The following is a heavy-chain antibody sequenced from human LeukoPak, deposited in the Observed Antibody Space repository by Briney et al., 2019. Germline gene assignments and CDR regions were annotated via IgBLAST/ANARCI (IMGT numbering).Heavy chain of an antibody. CDR2: IYYSGST. Sequence: SETLSLTCTVSGGSISSYYWSRIRQPPGKGLEWIGYIYYSGSTNYNPSLKSRVTISVDTSKNQFSLKLSSVTAADTAVYYCARIHGGGWYYFDYWGQGTLVTVSS. V-gene: IGHV4-59*01. CDR3: ARIHGGGWYYFDY. CDR1: GGSISSYY. D-gene: IGHD6-19*01. J-gene: IGHJ4*02.